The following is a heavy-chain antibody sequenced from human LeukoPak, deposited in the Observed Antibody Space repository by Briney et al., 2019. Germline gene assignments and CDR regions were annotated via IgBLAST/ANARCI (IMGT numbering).Heavy chain of an antibody. Sequence: ASVKVSCKASGYTFTRYYIHSVRQAPGQALEWMGRINPNSGGTNYAQKFQGRATMTRDTSIRTANMELTRLTSDDPAVYYCARESVAVYFDYWGQGTLVTVS. CDR1: GYTFTRYY. CDR2: INPNSGGT. J-gene: IGHJ4*02. D-gene: IGHD4-23*01. V-gene: IGHV1-2*06. CDR3: ARESVAVYFDY.